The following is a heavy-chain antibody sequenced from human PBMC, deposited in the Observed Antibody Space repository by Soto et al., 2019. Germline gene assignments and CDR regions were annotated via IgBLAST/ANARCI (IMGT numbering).Heavy chain of an antibody. D-gene: IGHD2-15*01. CDR3: ASRYCSVGSCYGGRFTYYYYGMDV. CDR1: LCSHSCYL. J-gene: IGHJ6*02. CDR2: IIPIFGAA. Sequence: WVPVTLKGCLCSHSCYLSSWLRPAPGRGLEWMGGIIPIFGAANNAQKFQGRVTITADESTNTAYMELSSLRSEDTAVYYCASRYCSVGSCYGGRFTYYYYGMDVWGQGTTVTVSS. V-gene: IGHV1-69*01.